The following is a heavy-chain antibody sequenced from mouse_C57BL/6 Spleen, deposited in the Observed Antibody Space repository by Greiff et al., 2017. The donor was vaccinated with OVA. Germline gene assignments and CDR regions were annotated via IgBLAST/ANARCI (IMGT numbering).Heavy chain of an antibody. CDR2: IWSGGST. D-gene: IGHD2-5*01. CDR1: GFSLTSYG. V-gene: IGHV2-2*01. J-gene: IGHJ4*01. CDR3: ARIYYSNLYYYAMDY. Sequence: VKVVESGPGLVQPSQSLSITCTVSGFSLTSYGVHWVRQSPGKGLEWLGVIWSGGSTDYNAAFISRLSISKDNSKSQVFFKMNSLQADDTAIYYCARIYYSNLYYYAMDYWGQGTSVTVSS.